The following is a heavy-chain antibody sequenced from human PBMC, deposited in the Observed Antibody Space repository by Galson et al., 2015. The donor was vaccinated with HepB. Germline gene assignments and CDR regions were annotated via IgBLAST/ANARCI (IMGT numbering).Heavy chain of an antibody. D-gene: IGHD3-22*01. CDR2: ISGSGGST. Sequence: SLRLSCAASGFTFSSYAMSWVRQAPGKGLEWVSAISGSGGSTYYADSVKGRFTISRDNSKNTLYLQMNSLRAEDTAVYYCANYYYDSSGYYYPPFDYWAREPWSPSPQ. V-gene: IGHV3-23*01. CDR3: ANYYYDSSGYYYPPFDY. CDR1: GFTFSSYA. J-gene: IGHJ4*02.